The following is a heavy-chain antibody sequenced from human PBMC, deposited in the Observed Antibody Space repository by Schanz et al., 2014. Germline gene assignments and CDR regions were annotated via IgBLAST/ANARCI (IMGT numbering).Heavy chain of an antibody. CDR3: ARPLGPNYYYYGLDV. CDR1: GFNFNTYA. Sequence: VQLVESGGGLVQPGESLRLACAASGFNFNTYAMSWVRQAPGKGLEWVSGISGSGGSTYDADSVKGRFTISRDNSKNTLYLQMNSLRAEDTAVYYCARPLGPNYYYYGLDVWGQGTTVTVSS. J-gene: IGHJ6*02. CDR2: ISGSGGST. V-gene: IGHV3-23*04.